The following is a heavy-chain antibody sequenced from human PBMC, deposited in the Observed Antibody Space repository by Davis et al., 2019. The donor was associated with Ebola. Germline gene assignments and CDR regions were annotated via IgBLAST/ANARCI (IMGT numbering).Heavy chain of an antibody. CDR2: INSDGSTT. Sequence: HTGGSLRLSCAASRFTFSDSWMHWVRQVPGKGLVWVARINSDGSTTHYADSVKGRFTISRDNAKDTLYLQMNNLRAEDTAVYYCARENFHGMDLWGQGTTVTVSS. V-gene: IGHV3-74*01. J-gene: IGHJ6*02. CDR1: RFTFSDSW. CDR3: ARENFHGMDL.